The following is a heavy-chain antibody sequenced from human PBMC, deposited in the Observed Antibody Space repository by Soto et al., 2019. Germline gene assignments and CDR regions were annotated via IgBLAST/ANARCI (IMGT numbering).Heavy chain of an antibody. CDR2: IIPIFGTA. CDR1: GGTFSSYA. V-gene: IGHV1-69*13. CDR3: ASTWFGELLSGYYYYGMDV. J-gene: IGHJ6*02. Sequence: GASVKVSCKASGGTFSSYAISWVRQAPGQGLEWMGGIIPIFGTANYAQKFQGRVTITADESTSTAYMELSSLRSEDTAVYYCASTWFGELLSGYYYYGMDVWGQGTTVTVSS. D-gene: IGHD3-10*01.